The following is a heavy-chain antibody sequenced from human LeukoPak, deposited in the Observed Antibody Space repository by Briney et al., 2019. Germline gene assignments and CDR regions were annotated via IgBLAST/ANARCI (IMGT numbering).Heavy chain of an antibody. D-gene: IGHD3-22*01. V-gene: IGHV1-69*13. CDR2: IIPIFGTA. Sequence: ASVKVSCKASGGTFSNYAISWVRQAPGQGLEWMGGIIPIFGTANYAQKFQGRVTITADESTSTAYMELSSLRSEDTAVYYCARGYYYDSSGYSPFDYWGQGTLVTVSS. J-gene: IGHJ4*02. CDR1: GGTFSNYA. CDR3: ARGYYYDSSGYSPFDY.